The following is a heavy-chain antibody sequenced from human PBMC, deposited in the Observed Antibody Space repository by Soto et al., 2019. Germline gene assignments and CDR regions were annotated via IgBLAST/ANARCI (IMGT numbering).Heavy chain of an antibody. V-gene: IGHV3-74*01. Sequence: EVQLVESGGGLVQPGGSLRLPCAASGFTFSSYWMHWVRQAPGKGLVWVSRINSDGSSTSYADSVQGRFTISRDNAKDTIYLHMNSPRAEETAVYYCARGGVGRYCSSTSCYTWVFDYWGQGTLVTVSS. J-gene: IGHJ4*02. CDR3: ARGGVGRYCSSTSCYTWVFDY. CDR2: INSDGSST. D-gene: IGHD2-2*02. CDR1: GFTFSSYW.